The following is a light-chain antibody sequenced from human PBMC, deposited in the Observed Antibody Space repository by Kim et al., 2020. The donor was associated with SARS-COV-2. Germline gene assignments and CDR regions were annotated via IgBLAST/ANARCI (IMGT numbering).Light chain of an antibody. CDR3: QVWDSSSDHPV. Sequence: PGKTARITWWGNNIGSKSVHWYQQKPGQAPVLVIYYDSDRPSGIPERFSGSNSGNTATLTISRVEAGDEADYYCQVWDSSSDHPVFGGGTQLTVL. CDR2: YDS. J-gene: IGLJ3*02. V-gene: IGLV3-21*04. CDR1: NIGSKS.